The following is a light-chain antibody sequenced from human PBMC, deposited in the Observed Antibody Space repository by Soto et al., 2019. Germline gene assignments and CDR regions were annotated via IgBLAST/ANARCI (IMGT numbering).Light chain of an antibody. J-gene: IGKJ4*01. CDR2: KAS. Sequence: DIQMTQSTSTLSASVGDRVTITCRASQSISSWLAWDQQKPGKAPKLLIYKASSLESGVPSRFSGSGSGTEFTLTISSLQPDDFATYYCQQYNSYSSVGGGTKVEIK. CDR3: QQYNSYSS. CDR1: QSISSW. V-gene: IGKV1-5*03.